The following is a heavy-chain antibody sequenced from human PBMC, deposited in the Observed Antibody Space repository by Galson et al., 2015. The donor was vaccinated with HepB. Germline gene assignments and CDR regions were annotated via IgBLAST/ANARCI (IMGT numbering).Heavy chain of an antibody. D-gene: IGHD1-26*01. J-gene: IGHJ4*02. CDR1: GFTFSSYS. V-gene: IGHV3-21*01. CDR2: ISSSSSYI. Sequence: SLRLSCAASGFTFSSYSMNWVRQAPGKGLEWASSISSSSSYIYYADSVKGRFTISRDNAKNSLYLQMNSLRAEDTAVYYCAREGGGSYGDPFDYWGQGTLVTVSS. CDR3: AREGGGSYGDPFDY.